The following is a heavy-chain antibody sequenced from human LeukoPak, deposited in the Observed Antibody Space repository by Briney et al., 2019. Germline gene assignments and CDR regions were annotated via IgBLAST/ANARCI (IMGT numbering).Heavy chain of an antibody. V-gene: IGHV1-69*13. CDR2: IIPIFGTA. CDR1: GYTFTSYY. D-gene: IGHD4-17*01. CDR3: ARDNGPTVTTDAFDI. J-gene: IGHJ3*02. Sequence: ASVKVSCKASGYTFTSYYMHWVRQAPGQGLEWMGGIIPIFGTANYAQKFQGRVTITADESTSTAYMELSSLRSEDTAVYYCARDNGPTVTTDAFDIWGQGTMVTVSS.